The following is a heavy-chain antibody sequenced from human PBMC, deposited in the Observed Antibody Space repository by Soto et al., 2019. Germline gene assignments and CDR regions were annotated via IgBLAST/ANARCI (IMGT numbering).Heavy chain of an antibody. J-gene: IGHJ4*02. CDR2: IYPGDSDT. CDR3: ARSLEDYYDSSGYYYD. V-gene: IGHV5-51*01. Sequence: PGESLKISCKGSGYSFTSYWIGWVRQMPGKGLEWMGIIYPGDSDTRYSLSFQGQVTISADKSISTAYLQWSSLKASATAMYYCARSLEDYYDSSGYYYDWGQGTLVTVSS. CDR1: GYSFTSYW. D-gene: IGHD3-22*01.